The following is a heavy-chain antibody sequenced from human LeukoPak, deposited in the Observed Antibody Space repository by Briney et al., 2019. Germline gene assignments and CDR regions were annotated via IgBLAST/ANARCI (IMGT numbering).Heavy chain of an antibody. CDR3: AREVAWCPAAAGWCVNTYYFDY. CDR1: GGSISSSSYY. D-gene: IGHD6-13*01. V-gene: IGHV4-39*07. CDR2: IYYSGST. J-gene: IGHJ4*02. Sequence: SETLSLTCTVSGGSISSSSYYWGWIRQPPGKGLEWIGSIYYSGSTYYNPSLKSRVTISVDTSKNQFSLKLSSVTAADTAVYYCAREVAWCPAAAGWCVNTYYFDYWGQGTLVTVSS.